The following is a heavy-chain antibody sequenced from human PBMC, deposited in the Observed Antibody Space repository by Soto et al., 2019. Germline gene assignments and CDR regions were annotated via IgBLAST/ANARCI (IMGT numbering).Heavy chain of an antibody. CDR1: GFTFSDYY. V-gene: IGHV3-11*01. CDR3: ARAGADFWSGYSYYYYYMDV. D-gene: IGHD3-3*01. Sequence: GGSLRLSCAASGFTFSDYYMSWIRQAPGKGLEWVSYISSSGSTIYYADSVKGRFTISRDNAKNSLYLQMNSLRAEDTAVYYCARAGADFWSGYSYYYYYMDVWGKGTTVTVSS. CDR2: ISSSGSTI. J-gene: IGHJ6*03.